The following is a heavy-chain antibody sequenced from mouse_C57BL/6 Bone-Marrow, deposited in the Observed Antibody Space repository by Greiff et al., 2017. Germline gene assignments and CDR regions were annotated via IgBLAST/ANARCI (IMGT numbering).Heavy chain of an antibody. CDR1: GYTFTSYW. CDR2: IHPNSGST. V-gene: IGHV1-64*01. CDR3: ARYDYGNYGGFAY. Sequence: QVQLQQPGAELVKPGASVKLSCKASGYTFTSYWMHWVKQRPGQGLAWIGMIHPNSGSTNYNEKFKSKATLTVDKSSSTAYMQLSSLTSEDSAVYYCARYDYGNYGGFAYWGQGTLVTVSA. D-gene: IGHD2-1*01. J-gene: IGHJ3*01.